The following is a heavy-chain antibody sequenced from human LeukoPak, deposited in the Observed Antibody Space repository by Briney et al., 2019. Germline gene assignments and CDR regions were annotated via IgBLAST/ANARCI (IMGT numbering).Heavy chain of an antibody. V-gene: IGHV3-30*18. CDR3: AKGPIPIHYYYGMDV. Sequence: PGGSLRLSCAASGFTFATYCMSWVRQAPGKGLEWVAVISHDGQFKYYADSVRGRFTVSRDNSNNTLYLQMTGLRPEDTAVYYCAKGPIPIHYYYGMDVWGQGTTVAVSS. CDR2: ISHDGQFK. J-gene: IGHJ6*02. CDR1: GFTFATYC.